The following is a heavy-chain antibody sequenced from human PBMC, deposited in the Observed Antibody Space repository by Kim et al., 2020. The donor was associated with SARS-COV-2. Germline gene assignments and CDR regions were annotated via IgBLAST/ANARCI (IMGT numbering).Heavy chain of an antibody. Sequence: SETLSLTCTVSGGSISSSSYYWGWIRQPPGKGLEWIGSIYYSGSTYYNPSLKRRVTISVDTSKNQFSLKLSSVTAADTAVYYCARRQRLITMVRGVISCWFDPWGQGTLVTVSS. J-gene: IGHJ5*02. D-gene: IGHD3-10*01. V-gene: IGHV4-39*01. CDR3: ARRQRLITMVRGVISCWFDP. CDR2: IYYSGST. CDR1: GGSISSSSYY.